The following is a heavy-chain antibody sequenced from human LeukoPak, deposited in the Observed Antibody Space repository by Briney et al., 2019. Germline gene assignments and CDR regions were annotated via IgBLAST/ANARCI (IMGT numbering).Heavy chain of an antibody. CDR3: ARGCSSWYGCDY. V-gene: IGHV4-39*07. CDR1: GGSVSSSSYY. D-gene: IGHD6-13*01. J-gene: IGHJ4*02. Sequence: SETLSLTCTVSGGSVSSSSYYWGWIRQPPGKGLEWIGSIYYSGSTYYNPSLKSRVTISVDTSKNQFSLKLSSVTAADTAVYYCARGCSSWYGCDYWGQGTLVTVSS. CDR2: IYYSGST.